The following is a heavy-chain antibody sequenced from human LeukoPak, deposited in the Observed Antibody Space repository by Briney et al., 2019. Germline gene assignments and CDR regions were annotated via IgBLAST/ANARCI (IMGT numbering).Heavy chain of an antibody. CDR1: GFTFSSYW. Sequence: GSLRLSCAASGFTFSSYWMSWVRQPPGKGLEWIGSMCNSGSTCYNPSLKSRVTISVDTSKNQFSLRLSSVTAADTAVYYCARHSADIVATHEFDYWGQGTLVTVSS. CDR3: ARHSADIVATHEFDY. D-gene: IGHD5-12*01. V-gene: IGHV4-39*01. J-gene: IGHJ4*02. CDR2: MCNSGST.